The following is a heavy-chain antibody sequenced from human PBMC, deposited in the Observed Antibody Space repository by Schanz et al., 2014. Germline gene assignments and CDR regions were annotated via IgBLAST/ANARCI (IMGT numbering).Heavy chain of an antibody. V-gene: IGHV1-18*04. CDR3: VRDGDERLVVSFDQ. CDR1: GYSFNLFG. J-gene: IGHJ4*02. CDR2: ISAYNGNM. D-gene: IGHD2-2*01. Sequence: QVQLVQSGAEVQKPGASVMLSCKTSGYSFNLFGVIWVRQAPGQGLEWMGWISAYNGNMNYAPKFQGRVTMTTDTSSXTAYMELRNLRSDDTAVYYCVRDGDERLVVSFDQWGQGTLVTVSS.